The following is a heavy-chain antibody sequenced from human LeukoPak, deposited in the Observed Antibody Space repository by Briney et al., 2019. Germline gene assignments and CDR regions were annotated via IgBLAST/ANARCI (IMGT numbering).Heavy chain of an antibody. CDR2: MNPNSGNT. Sequence: ASVKVSCKASGYSFSICDINWVRQAAGQGLEWMGWMNPNSGNTGYAQKFQGRVTMTRDTSISTAYMELSSLRSEDTAVYYCAKDARGAAAAGDPFDIWGQGTLVTVSS. V-gene: IGHV1-8*01. D-gene: IGHD6-13*01. J-gene: IGHJ3*02. CDR3: AKDARGAAAAGDPFDI. CDR1: GYSFSICD.